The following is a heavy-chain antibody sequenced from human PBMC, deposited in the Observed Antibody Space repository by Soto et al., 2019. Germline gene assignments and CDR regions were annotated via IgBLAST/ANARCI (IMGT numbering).Heavy chain of an antibody. V-gene: IGHV3-23*01. CDR2: ISVTGDTT. CDR3: AKWSGYGDL. D-gene: IGHD5-12*01. CDR1: GFTISNYS. J-gene: IGHJ4*02. Sequence: EVQLLESGGGLVQPGGSLRLSCAASGFTISNYSITWVRQTPAKGLEWVSGISVTGDTTFYADSVKGRFTISRDNSKNTVYLQMHSLRVEDTAVYYCAKWSGYGDLWGQGTLVTVSS.